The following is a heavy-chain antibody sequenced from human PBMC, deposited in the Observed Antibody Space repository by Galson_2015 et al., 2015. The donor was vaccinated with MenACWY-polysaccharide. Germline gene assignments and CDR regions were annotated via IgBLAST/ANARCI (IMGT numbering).Heavy chain of an antibody. CDR2: TYYRSKWYN. D-gene: IGHD3-10*01. Sequence: AISGDIVSSNSAAWNWIRQSPSRGLEWLGRTYYRSKWYNDYAVSVKGRITINPDTSKNQFSLQLNSVTPEDTAVYYCAREDITMVRGVIIPSFDYWGQGTLVTVPS. CDR1: GDIVSSNSAA. V-gene: IGHV6-1*01. CDR3: AREDITMVRGVIIPSFDY. J-gene: IGHJ4*02.